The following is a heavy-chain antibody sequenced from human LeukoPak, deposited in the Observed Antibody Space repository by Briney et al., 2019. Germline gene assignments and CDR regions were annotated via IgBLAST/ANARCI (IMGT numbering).Heavy chain of an antibody. CDR1: GGTFSSYG. V-gene: IGHV1-69*06. Sequence: GASVKVSCKASGGTFSSYGISWVRQAPGQGLEWMGGISPIFGTANYAQKFQGRVTITADKSTSTAYMELSSLRSEDTAVYYCARDSSGYDSYFQYWGQGTLVTVSS. CDR3: ARDSSGYDSYFQY. CDR2: ISPIFGTA. J-gene: IGHJ1*01. D-gene: IGHD5-12*01.